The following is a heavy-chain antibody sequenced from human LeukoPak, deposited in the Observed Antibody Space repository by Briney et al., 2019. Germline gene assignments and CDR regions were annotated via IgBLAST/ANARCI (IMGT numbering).Heavy chain of an antibody. CDR1: GYTFTSYD. CDR2: FDPEDGET. D-gene: IGHD2-2*01. Sequence: GASVKVSCKASGYTFTSYDINWVRQAPGKGLEWMGGFDPEDGETIYAQKFQGRVTMTEDTSTDTAYMELSSLRSEDTAVYYCATDPYCSSTSCYDYWGQGTLVTVSS. CDR3: ATDPYCSSTSCYDY. J-gene: IGHJ4*02. V-gene: IGHV1-24*01.